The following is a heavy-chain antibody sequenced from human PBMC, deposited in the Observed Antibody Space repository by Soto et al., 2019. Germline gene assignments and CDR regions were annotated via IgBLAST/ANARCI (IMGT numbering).Heavy chain of an antibody. CDR1: GGTFSSYT. Sequence: QVQLVQSGAEVKKPGSSVKVSCKASGGTFSSYTISWVRQAPGQGLEWMGRIIPILGIANYAQKFQGRVTITTDKTTSTAYMELSSLRSDDKAVYYCASRDGYNYDYWGQGTLVTVSS. CDR2: IIPILGIA. CDR3: ASRDGYNYDY. J-gene: IGHJ4*02. V-gene: IGHV1-69*02. D-gene: IGHD2-21*01.